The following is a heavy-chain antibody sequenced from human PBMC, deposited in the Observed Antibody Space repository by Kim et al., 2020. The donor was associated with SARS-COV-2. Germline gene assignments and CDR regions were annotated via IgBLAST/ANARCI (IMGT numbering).Heavy chain of an antibody. D-gene: IGHD3-10*01. CDR3: ARARRGDI. J-gene: IGHJ3*02. CDR1: GGSFSGYY. V-gene: IGHV4-34*01. CDR2: INHSGST. Sequence: SETLSLTCAVYGGSFSGYYWSWIRQPPGKGLEWIGEINHSGSTNYNPSLKSRVTISVDTSKNQFSLKLSSVTAADTAVYYCARARRGDIWGQGTMVTVSS.